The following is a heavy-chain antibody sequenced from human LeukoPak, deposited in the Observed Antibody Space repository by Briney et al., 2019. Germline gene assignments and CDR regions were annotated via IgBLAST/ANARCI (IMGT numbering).Heavy chain of an antibody. Sequence: GGSLRLSCAASGFTFSSYAMSWVRQAPGKGLEWVSAIGGSGGSTYYADSVKGRFTISRDNSKNTLYLQMNSLRAEDTAVYYCAKKSYRVVTASSIDYWGQGTLVTVSS. V-gene: IGHV3-23*01. D-gene: IGHD2-21*02. J-gene: IGHJ4*02. CDR2: IGGSGGST. CDR3: AKKSYRVVTASSIDY. CDR1: GFTFSSYA.